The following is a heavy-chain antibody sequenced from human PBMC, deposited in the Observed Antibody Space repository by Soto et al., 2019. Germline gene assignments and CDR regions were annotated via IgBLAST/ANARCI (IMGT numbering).Heavy chain of an antibody. V-gene: IGHV1-18*01. CDR1: GYSFSSYG. Sequence: QVQLVQSGAELSKPGASVEVSCEAFGYSFSSYGINWVRQAPGQGLEWMGWINPYNGNRNYAQKFEDRVTVTTDTSSNTVYMELRSLKSDDTAIYYCARDRLRGYDSSGFYSWGQGTLVAVSS. J-gene: IGHJ4*02. D-gene: IGHD3-22*01. CDR2: INPYNGNR. CDR3: ARDRLRGYDSSGFYS.